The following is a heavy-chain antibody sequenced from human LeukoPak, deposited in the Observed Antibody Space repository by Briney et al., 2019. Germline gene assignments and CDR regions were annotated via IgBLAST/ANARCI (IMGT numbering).Heavy chain of an antibody. V-gene: IGHV3-11*01. CDR3: ARDYYGSGSYYNELYYYYMDV. CDR1: GFIFSDYH. D-gene: IGHD3-10*01. CDR2: ISSSGSTI. Sequence: GGSVRLSCAASGFIFSDYHMSWIREAPGKVLVWVSYISSSGSTIYYADSVKGRFTISRDNAKNSLYLQMNRLRAEDTAVYCCARDYYGSGSYYNELYYYYMDVWGKGTTVTVSS. J-gene: IGHJ6*03.